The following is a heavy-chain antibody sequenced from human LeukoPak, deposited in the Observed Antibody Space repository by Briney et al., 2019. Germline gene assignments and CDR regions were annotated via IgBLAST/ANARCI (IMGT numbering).Heavy chain of an antibody. D-gene: IGHD2-21*02. Sequence: ASVKVSCKASGYTFTSYYMHWVRQAPGQGLEWMGIINPSGGSTSYAQKFQGRVTMTRDTSTSTVYMELSSLRSEDTAVYYCARDDSAYCGGDCPLDYWGQGTLVTVSS. CDR2: INPSGGST. CDR1: GYTFTSYY. CDR3: ARDDSAYCGGDCPLDY. J-gene: IGHJ4*02. V-gene: IGHV1-46*01.